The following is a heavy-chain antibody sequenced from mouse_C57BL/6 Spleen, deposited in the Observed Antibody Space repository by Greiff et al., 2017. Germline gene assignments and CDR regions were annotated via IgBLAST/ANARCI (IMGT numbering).Heavy chain of an antibody. CDR1: GFSLTSYG. J-gene: IGHJ1*03. D-gene: IGHD1-1*01. Sequence: VQRVESGPGLVQPSQSLSITCTVSGFSLTSYGVHWVRQSPGKGLEWLGVIWSGGSTDYNAAFISRLSISKDNSKSQVFFKMNSLQADDTAIYYCATDYYGSSFYWYFDVWGTGTTVTVSS. V-gene: IGHV2-2*01. CDR2: IWSGGST. CDR3: ATDYYGSSFYWYFDV.